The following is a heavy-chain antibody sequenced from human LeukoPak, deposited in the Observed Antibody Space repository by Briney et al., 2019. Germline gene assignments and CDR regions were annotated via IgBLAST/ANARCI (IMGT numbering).Heavy chain of an antibody. D-gene: IGHD1-20*01. Sequence: PPGRSLRLSCAASGFTFSSYSMNWVRQAPGEGLEWVPYISSSSSTIYYADSVKGRFTISRDNAKNSLYLQMNSLRAEDTAVYYCARAFPSNWNDGGNDAFDIWGQGTMVTVSS. CDR3: ARAFPSNWNDGGNDAFDI. V-gene: IGHV3-48*01. CDR2: ISSSSSTI. J-gene: IGHJ3*02. CDR1: GFTFSSYS.